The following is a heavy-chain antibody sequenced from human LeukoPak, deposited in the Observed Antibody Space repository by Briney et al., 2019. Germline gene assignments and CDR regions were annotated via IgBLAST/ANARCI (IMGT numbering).Heavy chain of an antibody. V-gene: IGHV4-59*08. J-gene: IGHJ4*02. CDR2: IYYSGST. Sequence: PSETLSLTCTVSGGSISSYYWSWIRQPPGKGLEWIGYIYYSGSTNYNPSLKSRVTISVDTSKNQFSLKLSSVTAADTAVYYRATPCRDSSGWETDDYWGQGTLVTVSS. CDR3: ATPCRDSSGWETDDY. CDR1: GGSISSYY. D-gene: IGHD6-19*01.